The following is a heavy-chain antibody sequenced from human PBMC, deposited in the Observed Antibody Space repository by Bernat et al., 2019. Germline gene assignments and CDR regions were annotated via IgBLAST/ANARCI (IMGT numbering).Heavy chain of an antibody. D-gene: IGHD7-27*01. CDR2: ISGSGGNT. CDR3: AKDRGWGNWGSVAFDI. J-gene: IGHJ3*02. V-gene: IGHV3-23*01. CDR1: EFPLRTYA. Sequence: EVQLLESGGGLVQPGGSLRLSCAASEFPLRTYAMSWVRHAPGKGLEWVSGISGSGGNTYYADSVKGRFTISRDNSKNTLYLQMNGLRAEDTAVYYCAKDRGWGNWGSVAFDIWGQGTMATVSS.